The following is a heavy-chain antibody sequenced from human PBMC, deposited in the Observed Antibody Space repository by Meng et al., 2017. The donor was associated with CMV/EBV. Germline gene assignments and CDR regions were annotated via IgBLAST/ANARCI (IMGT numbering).Heavy chain of an antibody. Sequence: CKASGYIFIDYDIYWVRQAPGQGLEWMGWINPNNGDTNYAQKFQGRVTMTGDTSSRTAYMELSRMTSDDTAVYYCARGHSTSSSFDYWGQGTLVTVSS. D-gene: IGHD2/OR15-2a*01. CDR3: ARGHSTSSSFDY. J-gene: IGHJ4*02. V-gene: IGHV1-2*02. CDR1: GYIFIDYD. CDR2: INPNNGDT.